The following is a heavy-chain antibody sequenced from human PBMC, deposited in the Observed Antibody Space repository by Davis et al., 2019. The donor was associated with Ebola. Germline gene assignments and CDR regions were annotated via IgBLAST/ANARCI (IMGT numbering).Heavy chain of an antibody. V-gene: IGHV1-69*13. J-gene: IGHJ4*02. CDR2: IIPIFGTA. Sequence: SVKVSCKASGGTFSSYAISWVRQAPGQGLEWMGGIIPIFGTANYAQKFQGRVTITADESTSTAYMELSSLRSEDTAVYYCAMGGNSSSWYGGFDYWGQGTLVTVSS. D-gene: IGHD6-13*01. CDR1: GGTFSSYA. CDR3: AMGGNSSSWYGGFDY.